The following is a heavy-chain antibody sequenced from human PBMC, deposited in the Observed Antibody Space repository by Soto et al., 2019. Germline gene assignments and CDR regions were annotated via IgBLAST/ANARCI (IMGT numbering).Heavy chain of an antibody. CDR1: VFTFSSYA. CDR2: VSIGGST. J-gene: IGHJ4*02. V-gene: IGHV3-23*01. Sequence: WWSLRLSCSASVFTFSSYAMGWFRQGPGKGLEWVAVVSIGGSTHYADSVRGRFTISRDNSKNTLSLQMNSLTAEDTAVYFCAKRRGAGGHFDYWGQGALVTVSS. CDR3: AKRRGAGGHFDY. D-gene: IGHD2-15*01.